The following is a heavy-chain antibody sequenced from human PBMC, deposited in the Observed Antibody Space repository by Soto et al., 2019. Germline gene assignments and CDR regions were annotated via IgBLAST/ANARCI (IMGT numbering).Heavy chain of an antibody. Sequence: VQLVESGGGLAKPGGSLTLSCAASGFSFSNVWMSWVRQAPGKGLEWVGHIKSKSVGGTTDYTAPVKDRFTISRDDSKNTRYMHMNSLKTDGTAVYYCTTYSAQPFCDGGPCYPVQTNHHDPWGQGILVTVSP. D-gene: IGHD2-15*01. CDR1: GFSFSNVW. V-gene: IGHV3-15*01. J-gene: IGHJ5*02. CDR3: TTYSAQPFCDGGPCYPVQTNHHDP. CDR2: IKSKSVGGTT.